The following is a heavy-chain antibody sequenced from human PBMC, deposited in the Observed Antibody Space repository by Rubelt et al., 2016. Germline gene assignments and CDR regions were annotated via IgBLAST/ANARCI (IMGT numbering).Heavy chain of an antibody. J-gene: IGHJ4*02. Sequence: QVQLVESGGGLVKPGGSLRLSCAASGFTFSDYYMNWIRQAPGKGLEWVSYISSSGRTIYSAESVKGRFTISRDNAKNSLYLKINGLRVEETAGYIWARGASFDYWGQGTLVTVSS. CDR3: ARGASFDY. CDR1: GFTFSDYY. CDR2: ISSSGRTI. V-gene: IGHV3-11*01.